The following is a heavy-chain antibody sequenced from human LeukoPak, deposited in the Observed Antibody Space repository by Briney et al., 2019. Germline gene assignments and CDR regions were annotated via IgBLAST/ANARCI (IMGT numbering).Heavy chain of an antibody. CDR2: INPSGGST. V-gene: IGHV1-46*01. J-gene: IGHJ4*02. CDR3: ARLAGNGIFDY. D-gene: IGHD6-19*01. CDR1: GYTFTSYY. Sequence: ASAKVSCKASGYTFTSYYMHWVRQAPGQGLEWMGIINPSGGSTSYAQKFQGRVTMTRDTSTSTVYMELSSLRSEDTAVYYCARLAGNGIFDYWGQGTLVTVSS.